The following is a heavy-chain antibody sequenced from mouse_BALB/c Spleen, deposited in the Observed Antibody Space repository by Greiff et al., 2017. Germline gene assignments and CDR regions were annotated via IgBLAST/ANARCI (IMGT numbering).Heavy chain of an antibody. V-gene: IGHV14-1*02. CDR2: IDPENGNT. D-gene: IGHD1-1*01. Sequence: VQLQQSGAELVRPGALVKLSCKASGFNFNDYYMHWVKQRPEQGLEWIGWIDPENGNTIYDPKFQGKASLTADTSSNTAYLQLSSLTSEDTAVYYCARCYGSSYYCSFDVWGAGTTVTVSS. CDR1: GFNFNDYY. J-gene: IGHJ1*01. CDR3: ARCYGSSYYCSFDV.